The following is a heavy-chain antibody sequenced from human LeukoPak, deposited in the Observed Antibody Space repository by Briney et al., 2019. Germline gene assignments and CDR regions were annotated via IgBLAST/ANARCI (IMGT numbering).Heavy chain of an antibody. J-gene: IGHJ4*02. Sequence: ASVKVSCKASGYTFTSYYMHWVRQAPGQGLEWMGIINPSGGSTSYAQKFQGRVTMPRDMSTSTVYMELSSLRSEDTAVYYCARGDGGWARFDYWGQGTLVTLSS. D-gene: IGHD3-16*01. V-gene: IGHV1-46*01. CDR3: ARGDGGWARFDY. CDR1: GYTFTSYY. CDR2: INPSGGST.